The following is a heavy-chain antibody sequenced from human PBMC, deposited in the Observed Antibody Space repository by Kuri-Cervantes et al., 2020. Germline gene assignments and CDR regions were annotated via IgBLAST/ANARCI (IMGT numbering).Heavy chain of an antibody. Sequence: GGSLRLSCAASGFTFSSYWMHWVRQAPGKGLVWVSRINSDGSSTSYADSVKGRFTISRDNAKNTLYLQMNSLRAEDTAVYYCARDGSITIFGVVSPWDYYYYYYMDVWGKGTTVTVSS. V-gene: IGHV3-74*01. D-gene: IGHD3-3*01. CDR2: INSDGSST. CDR1: GFTFSSYW. CDR3: ARDGSITIFGVVSPWDYYYYYYMDV. J-gene: IGHJ6*03.